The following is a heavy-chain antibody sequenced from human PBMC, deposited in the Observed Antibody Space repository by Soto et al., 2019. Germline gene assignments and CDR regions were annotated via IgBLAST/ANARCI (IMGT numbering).Heavy chain of an antibody. V-gene: IGHV4-31*03. D-gene: IGHD3-10*01. CDR2: IYYSGST. CDR3: ARDRLVRGVMGINWFDP. CDR1: GGSISSGGYY. Sequence: QVQLQESGPGLVKPSQTLSLTCTVSGGSISSGGYYWSWIRQHPGKGLEWIGYIYYSGSTYYNPSLKSRVTISVDTSKNQFSLKLSSVTAADTAVYYCARDRLVRGVMGINWFDPWGQGTLVTVSS. J-gene: IGHJ5*02.